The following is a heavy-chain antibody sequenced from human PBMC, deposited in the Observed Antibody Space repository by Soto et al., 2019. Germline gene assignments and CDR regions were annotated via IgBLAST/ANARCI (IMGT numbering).Heavy chain of an antibody. Sequence: QVQLVQSGAEVKKPGASVKVSCKASGYTFTGHYIHWVRQAPEQGPEWIGEIGPESGATRFAQKFQGRVTMTRDMSITTVYIELNNLTPDDTAVYYCGRGRSGQIVVFYWGQGTPVTVSS. CDR1: GYTFTGHY. V-gene: IGHV1-2*02. J-gene: IGHJ4*02. CDR3: GRGRSGQIVVFY. D-gene: IGHD5-12*01. CDR2: IGPESGAT.